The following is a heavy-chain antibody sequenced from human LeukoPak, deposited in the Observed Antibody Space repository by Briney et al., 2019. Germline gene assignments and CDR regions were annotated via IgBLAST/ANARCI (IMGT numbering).Heavy chain of an antibody. Sequence: GASVKVSCKASGYTFTSYGISWVRQAPGQGLEWMGWISAYNGNTNCAQKLQGRVTMTTDTSTSTAYMELRSLRSDDTAVYYCARDHDYGDWTRGTNAFDIWGQGTMVTVSS. V-gene: IGHV1-18*01. J-gene: IGHJ3*02. CDR1: GYTFTSYG. D-gene: IGHD4-17*01. CDR2: ISAYNGNT. CDR3: ARDHDYGDWTRGTNAFDI.